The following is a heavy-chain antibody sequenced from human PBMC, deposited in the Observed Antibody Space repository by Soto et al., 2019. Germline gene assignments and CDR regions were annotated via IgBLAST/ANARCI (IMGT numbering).Heavy chain of an antibody. J-gene: IGHJ4*02. D-gene: IGHD3-3*01. CDR2: ISSSSSTI. V-gene: IGHV3-48*01. CDR3: ARGENDFWSGYYEPDY. Sequence: GGSLRLSCAASGFTFSSYSMNWVRQAPGKGLEWVSYISSSSSTIYYADSVKGRFTISRDNAKNSLYLQMNSLRAEDTAVYYCARGENDFWSGYYEPDYWGQGTLVTVSS. CDR1: GFTFSSYS.